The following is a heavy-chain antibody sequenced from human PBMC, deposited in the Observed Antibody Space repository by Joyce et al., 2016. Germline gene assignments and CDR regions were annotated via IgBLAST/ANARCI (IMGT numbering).Heavy chain of an antibody. D-gene: IGHD5/OR15-5a*01. CDR3: ARQVSLDY. V-gene: IGHV5-51*01. CDR1: GYDFTNHW. CDR2: IFPGDYDT. J-gene: IGHJ4*02. Sequence: EVQLVQSGAEVKKPGESLKISCKASGYDFTNHWIAWVRQMPGEGLEWMGVIFPGDYDTRYNPSFQGQVTISADKSITTAYLQWSSLKASDTAIYYCARQVSLDYWGQGTLVTVSS.